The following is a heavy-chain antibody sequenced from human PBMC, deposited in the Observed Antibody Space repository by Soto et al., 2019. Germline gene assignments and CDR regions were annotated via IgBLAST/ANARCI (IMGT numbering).Heavy chain of an antibody. J-gene: IGHJ4*02. CDR3: ARLPYSAYNRHFAY. Sequence: QVQMVESGGGLVKPGGPLRLSCAASGFIFSHYYMGWISQAPGKWLEWVSYINPTSGHINYADSVKGRFTIARDNARNSLYLQMNSLTADDTAMYACARLPYSAYNRHFAYWGQGTLVTVSS. V-gene: IGHV3-11*06. CDR2: INPTSGHI. CDR1: GFIFSHYY. D-gene: IGHD4-4*01.